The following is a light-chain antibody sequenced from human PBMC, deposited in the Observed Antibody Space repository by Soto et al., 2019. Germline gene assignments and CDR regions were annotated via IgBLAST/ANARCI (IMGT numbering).Light chain of an antibody. Sequence: QSALTQPASLSGSPGQSITISCTGTNSDIGGYNSVSWYQQHPGMAPQLIIYDVSYRPSGISSRFSGSTSGNTASLTISGLQAEEEADYYFASFTTNSARVFGGGTKLTVL. CDR1: NSDIGGYNS. V-gene: IGLV2-14*03. J-gene: IGLJ2*01. CDR3: ASFTTNSARV. CDR2: DVS.